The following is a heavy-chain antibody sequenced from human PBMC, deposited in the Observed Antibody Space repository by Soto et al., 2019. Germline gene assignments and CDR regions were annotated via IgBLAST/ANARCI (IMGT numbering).Heavy chain of an antibody. Sequence: SVKVSCKASGGTFSIYAISWVLQAPVQWLEWMGGIIPIFGTANYAQKFQGRVTITADESTSTAYMELSSLRSEDTAVYYCARDRGRDWYRHWFDPWGQGTLVTVSS. CDR1: GGTFSIYA. CDR3: ARDRGRDWYRHWFDP. J-gene: IGHJ5*02. CDR2: IIPIFGTA. V-gene: IGHV1-69*13. D-gene: IGHD6-19*01.